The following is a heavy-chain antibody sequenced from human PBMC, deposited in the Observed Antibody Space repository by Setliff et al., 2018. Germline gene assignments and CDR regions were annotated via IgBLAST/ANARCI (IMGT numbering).Heavy chain of an antibody. CDR2: IYTSGST. Sequence: SETLSLTCTVSGGSISSGSYYWSWIRQPAGKGLEWIGRIYTSGSTNYNPSLKSRVTISVDTSKNQFSLKLSSVTAADTAVYYCARAYYDSSRGDGAFDIWGQGTMVTVSS. J-gene: IGHJ3*02. CDR3: ARAYYDSSRGDGAFDI. D-gene: IGHD3-22*01. V-gene: IGHV4-61*02. CDR1: GGSISSGSYY.